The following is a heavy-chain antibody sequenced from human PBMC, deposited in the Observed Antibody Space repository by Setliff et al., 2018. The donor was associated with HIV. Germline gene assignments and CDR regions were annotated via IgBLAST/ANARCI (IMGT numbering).Heavy chain of an antibody. CDR1: GGSIRTGAYY. CDR2: IYYDGST. J-gene: IGHJ4*02. Sequence: SETLSLTCTVSGGSIRTGAYYWGWIRQPPGKGLEWIGSIYYDGSTYYNPSLKSRVTISVDTSKNQFSLNLNSVTAADTAVYYCARLGAEDFSDYDWVDYWGQGTLVTVSS. V-gene: IGHV4-39*07. CDR3: ARLGAEDFSDYDWVDY. D-gene: IGHD5-12*01.